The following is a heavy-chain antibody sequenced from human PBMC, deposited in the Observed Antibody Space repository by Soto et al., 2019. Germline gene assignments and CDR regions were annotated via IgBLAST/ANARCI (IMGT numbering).Heavy chain of an antibody. Sequence: PSETLSLTCAVYGGSFSGYYWSWIRQPPGKGLEWIGEINHSGSTNYNPSLKSRVTISVDTSKNQFSLKLSSVTAADTAVYYCARGLLTMVRGVSYGMDVWGQGTTVTVSS. CDR3: ARGLLTMVRGVSYGMDV. J-gene: IGHJ6*02. CDR1: GGSFSGYY. CDR2: INHSGST. V-gene: IGHV4-34*01. D-gene: IGHD3-10*01.